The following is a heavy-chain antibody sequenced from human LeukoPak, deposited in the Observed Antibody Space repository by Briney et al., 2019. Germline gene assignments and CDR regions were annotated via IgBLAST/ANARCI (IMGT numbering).Heavy chain of an antibody. CDR1: GFTFSSYG. CDR2: ISSSGGST. CDR3: AKDLVTGSLDY. Sequence: GGSLRLSCAASGFTFSSYGMSWVRQAPGKGLEWVSAISSSGGSTYYADSVRGRFTISRDNSKNTLYLQMNSLRAEDTAIYYCAKDLVTGSLDYWGQGTLVTVSS. J-gene: IGHJ4*02. V-gene: IGHV3-23*01. D-gene: IGHD3-10*01.